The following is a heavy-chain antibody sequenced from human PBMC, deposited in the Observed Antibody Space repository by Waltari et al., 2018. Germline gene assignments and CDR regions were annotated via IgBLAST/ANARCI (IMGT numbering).Heavy chain of an antibody. D-gene: IGHD1-1*01. V-gene: IGHV4-38-2*02. CDR2: IYHSGTT. Sequence: QVQMQESGPGLVKPSETLSLTCNVSGFSIRSGYYWAWIRQPPGKGLEWIGTIYHSGTTYYSPSLKSRVTLSVDTSKNKFSLKLSSVTAADTAVYYCARDWNPDGLDTWGQGTLVTVSS. CDR3: ARDWNPDGLDT. J-gene: IGHJ3*02. CDR1: GFSIRSGYY.